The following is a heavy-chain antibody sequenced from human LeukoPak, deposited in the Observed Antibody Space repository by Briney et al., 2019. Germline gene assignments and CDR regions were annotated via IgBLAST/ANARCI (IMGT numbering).Heavy chain of an antibody. CDR2: INPNSGGT. D-gene: IGHD2-8*01. V-gene: IGHV1-2*05. CDR1: GYTFTGYY. Sequence: ASVKVSCKASGYTFTGYYMHWVRQAPGQGLEWMGRINPNSGGTNYAQKFQGRVTMTRDTSISTAYMELSRLRSDDTVVYYCARGLVYAMDYYYYGMDVWGQGTTVTVSS. J-gene: IGHJ6*02. CDR3: ARGLVYAMDYYYYGMDV.